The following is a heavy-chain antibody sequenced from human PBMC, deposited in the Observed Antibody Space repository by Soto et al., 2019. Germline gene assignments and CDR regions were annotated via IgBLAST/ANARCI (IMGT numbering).Heavy chain of an antibody. CDR1: GFIFSNYA. CDR3: AGRTGYPFDY. D-gene: IGHD3-9*01. J-gene: IGHJ4*02. Sequence: EVQLLESGGGLVQPGGSLRLACAASGFIFSNYAMHWVRQAPGKGLEWVSAVGGNGLETYYADSVKGRFTISRDNSKNALYLQINSLRAEDTAVYYCAGRTGYPFDYWGQGTLVTVSS. CDR2: VGGNGLET. V-gene: IGHV3-23*01.